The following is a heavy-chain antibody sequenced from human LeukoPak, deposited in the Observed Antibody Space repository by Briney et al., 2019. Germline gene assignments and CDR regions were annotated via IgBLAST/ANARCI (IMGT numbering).Heavy chain of an antibody. CDR2: ISGSGSRT. J-gene: IGHJ6*02. V-gene: IGHV3-23*01. D-gene: IGHD3-10*01. Sequence: GGSLRLSCAASGFTFSSYGMHWVRQAPGKGLEWVSTISGSGSRTYYADSVKGRFTVSRDNSKNTLYLQMNSLRAEDTAVYYCAKGLWDYYGSGIMYYTMDVWGQGTTVTVSS. CDR1: GFTFSSYG. CDR3: AKGLWDYYGSGIMYYTMDV.